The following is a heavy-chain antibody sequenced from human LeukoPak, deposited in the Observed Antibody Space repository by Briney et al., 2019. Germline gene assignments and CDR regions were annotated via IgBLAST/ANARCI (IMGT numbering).Heavy chain of an antibody. D-gene: IGHD4/OR15-4a*01. CDR1: GFTSSDCS. CDR3: ARYGAPWSRVF. J-gene: IGHJ4*02. Sequence: GGSLSLSCAASGFTSSDCSMNWVRQAPGKGLEWVSSISSGSHYIYYADSVKGRFTISRDNAKNSLYLQMNSLRAEDTAVYFCARYGAPWSRVFWAEGTLVTVSS. V-gene: IGHV3-21*01. CDR2: ISSGSHYI.